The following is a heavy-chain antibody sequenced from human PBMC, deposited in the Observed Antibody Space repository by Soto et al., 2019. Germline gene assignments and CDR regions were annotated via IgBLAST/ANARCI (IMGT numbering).Heavy chain of an antibody. V-gene: IGHV3-53*01. Sequence: EVQLVESGGGLIQPGGSLRLSCAASGFTVSSNYMSWVRQAPGKGLEWVSIIYSGGSTYYADSVKGRFTISRDNSKNTLYLQMNSLRAEDTAVYYCARDRGWNIGWFDPWGQGTLVTVSS. J-gene: IGHJ5*02. D-gene: IGHD3-10*01. CDR3: ARDRGWNIGWFDP. CDR2: IYSGGST. CDR1: GFTVSSNY.